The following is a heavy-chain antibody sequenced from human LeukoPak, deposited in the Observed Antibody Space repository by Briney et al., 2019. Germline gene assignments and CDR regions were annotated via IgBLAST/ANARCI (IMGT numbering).Heavy chain of an antibody. CDR2: IYYSGST. Sequence: SETLSLTCTVSGGSISSYYWSWIRQPPGKGLEWNGYIYYSGSTNYNPSLKSRVTISVDTSKNQFSLKLSSVTAADTAVYYCARHRVEWLLHSADDAFDIWGQGTMVTVSS. V-gene: IGHV4-59*08. J-gene: IGHJ3*02. D-gene: IGHD3-22*01. CDR3: ARHRVEWLLHSADDAFDI. CDR1: GGSISSYY.